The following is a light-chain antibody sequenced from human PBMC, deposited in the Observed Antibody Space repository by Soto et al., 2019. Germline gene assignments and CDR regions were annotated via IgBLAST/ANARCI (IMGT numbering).Light chain of an antibody. J-gene: IGKJ1*01. CDR2: GAF. V-gene: IGKV3-11*01. Sequence: EIVLTQSPATLSVSPGERATLSCRASQSLSSSLAWYQQKPGQAPWLLIYGAFNRATGIPDRFSGSGSGTDFTLTISSLEPEDFAVYYCQQRSNCRWTFGQGTKVHIK. CDR3: QQRSNCRWT. CDR1: QSLSSS.